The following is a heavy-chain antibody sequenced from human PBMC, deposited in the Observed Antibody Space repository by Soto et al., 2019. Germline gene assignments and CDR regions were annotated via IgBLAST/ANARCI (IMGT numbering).Heavy chain of an antibody. D-gene: IGHD3-22*01. Sequence: TLSLTCTVSGGSSSSGGYCWSWIRQHPGKGLEWIGYIYYSGSTYYNPSLKSRVTISVDTSKNQFSLKLSSVTAADTAVYYCATQGYYYDSSGGLFQHWGQGTLVTVSS. CDR1: GGSSSSGGYC. CDR3: ATQGYYYDSSGGLFQH. CDR2: IYYSGST. V-gene: IGHV4-31*03. J-gene: IGHJ1*01.